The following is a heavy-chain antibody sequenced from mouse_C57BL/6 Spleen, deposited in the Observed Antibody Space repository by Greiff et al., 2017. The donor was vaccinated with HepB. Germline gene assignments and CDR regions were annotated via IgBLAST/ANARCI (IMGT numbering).Heavy chain of an antibody. V-gene: IGHV1-50*01. D-gene: IGHD1-1*01. J-gene: IGHJ4*01. CDR3: ARNGYGSSYAMDY. CDR2: IDPSDSYT. CDR1: GYTFTSYW. Sequence: QVQLQQPGAELVKPGASVKLSCKASGYTFTSYWMQWVKQRPGQGLEWIGEIDPSDSYTNYNQKFKGKATLTVDTSSSTAYMQLSSLTSEYSAVYYCARNGYGSSYAMDYWGQGTSVTVSS.